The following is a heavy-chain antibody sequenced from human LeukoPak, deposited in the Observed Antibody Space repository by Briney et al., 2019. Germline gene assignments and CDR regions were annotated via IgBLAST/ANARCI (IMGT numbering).Heavy chain of an antibody. CDR3: ARTIYYYESTSYFSDAFDV. J-gene: IGHJ3*01. D-gene: IGHD3-22*01. CDR1: GFTFSSYW. CDR2: IKQDGSES. V-gene: IGHV3-7*01. Sequence: GGSLRLSCAASGFTFSSYWMSWVRQAPGKGLEWVANIKQDGSESYYVDSVKGRFTFSGDNAKNSLYLQINSLRAEDTAVYYCARTIYYYESTSYFSDAFDVWGQGTMVTVSS.